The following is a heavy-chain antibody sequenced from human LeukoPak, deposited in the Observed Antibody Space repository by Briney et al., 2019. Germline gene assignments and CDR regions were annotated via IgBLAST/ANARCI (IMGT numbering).Heavy chain of an antibody. J-gene: IGHJ4*02. CDR2: INSDGST. V-gene: IGHV3-74*01. CDR1: GFTFNNYW. D-gene: IGHD6-19*01. Sequence: PGGSLRLSCAASGFTFNNYWINWVRQAPGKGLVWVSRINSDGSTNYAHSVKGRFTISRDNAKNTVYLQMDSLRAEDTAVYYCARTAMSSSGRVDYWGQGTLVTVSS. CDR3: ARTAMSSSGRVDY.